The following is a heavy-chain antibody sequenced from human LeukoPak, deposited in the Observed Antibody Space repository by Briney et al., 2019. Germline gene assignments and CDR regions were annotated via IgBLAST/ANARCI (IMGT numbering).Heavy chain of an antibody. J-gene: IGHJ4*02. CDR1: GFTFSTYA. CDR3: ARERDGYASYFDY. Sequence: GGSLRLSCAASGFTFSTYAMTWVRQAPGKGLEWVSLISGTGGSTYYADSVKGRFTISRDNSKNTLYLQMNSLRAEDTAVYYCARERDGYASYFDYWGQGTLVTVSS. V-gene: IGHV3-23*01. CDR2: ISGTGGST. D-gene: IGHD5-24*01.